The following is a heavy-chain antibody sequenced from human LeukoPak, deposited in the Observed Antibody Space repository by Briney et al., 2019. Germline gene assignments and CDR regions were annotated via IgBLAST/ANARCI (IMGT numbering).Heavy chain of an antibody. D-gene: IGHD3-10*01. J-gene: IGHJ5*02. CDR3: TRXQNFYXXXXGFDP. CDR1: GFTFSSYA. Sequence: GGSLRLSCAASGFTFSSYAMNWVRQAPGKGLEWVSAISGSGGSTYYADSVKGRFTISRDNAKNSLYLQMNSLRAEDTAIYYCTRXQNFYXXXXGFDPWGQGTLVTVSS. V-gene: IGHV3-23*01. CDR2: ISGSGGST.